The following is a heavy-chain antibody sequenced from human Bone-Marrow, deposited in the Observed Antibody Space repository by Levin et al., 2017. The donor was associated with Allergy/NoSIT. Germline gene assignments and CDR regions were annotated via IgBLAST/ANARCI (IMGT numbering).Heavy chain of an antibody. CDR1: GFTFRSYG. CDR3: AKGYSAYDYAFDS. V-gene: IGHV3-30*18. CDR2: ISIDGRNE. Sequence: GESLKISCAASGFTFRSYGFHWVRQAPGKGLEWVAAISIDGRNEYYADSVTGRFIISRDNSKNTQYLQMNSLRSEDTAVYYCAKGYSAYDYAFDSWGQGTMVTVSS. D-gene: IGHD5-12*01. J-gene: IGHJ3*02.